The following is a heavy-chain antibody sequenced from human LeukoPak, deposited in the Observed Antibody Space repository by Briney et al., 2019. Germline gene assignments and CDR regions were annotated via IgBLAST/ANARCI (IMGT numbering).Heavy chain of an antibody. D-gene: IGHD1-26*01. Sequence: SETLSLTCTVSGDSISSYYWSWIRQHPGKGLEWIGYIYYSGSTYYNPSLKSRVTISVDTSKNQFSLKLSSVTAADTAVYYCARDREWELYAFDIWGQGTMVTVSS. CDR3: ARDREWELYAFDI. CDR1: GDSISSYY. J-gene: IGHJ3*02. CDR2: IYYSGST. V-gene: IGHV4-59*06.